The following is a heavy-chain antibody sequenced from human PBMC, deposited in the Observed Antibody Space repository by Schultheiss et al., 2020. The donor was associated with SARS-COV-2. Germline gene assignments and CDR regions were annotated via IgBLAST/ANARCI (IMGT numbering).Heavy chain of an antibody. V-gene: IGHV4-61*01. D-gene: IGHD6-13*01. J-gene: IGHJ5*02. CDR1: GGSISSSSYY. CDR3: AREAAAAAGGWFDP. CDR2: IYYSGST. Sequence: SETLSLTCTVSGGSISSSSYYWNWIRQPPGKGLEWIAYIYYSGSTNYNPSLKSRVTISLDTSNNQLSLILSSVTAADTAVYYCAREAAAAAGGWFDPWGQGTLVTVSS.